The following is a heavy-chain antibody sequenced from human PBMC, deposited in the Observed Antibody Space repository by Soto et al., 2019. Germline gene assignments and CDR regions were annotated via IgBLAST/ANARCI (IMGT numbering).Heavy chain of an antibody. Sequence: GGSLRLSCAASGFTFSSYSMNWVRQAPGKGLEWVSSISSSSSYIYYADSVKGRFTISRDNAKNSLYLQMNSLRAEDTAVYYCARDFGQGAAAGTFDYWGQGTLVTVSS. J-gene: IGHJ4*02. V-gene: IGHV3-21*01. CDR3: ARDFGQGAAAGTFDY. D-gene: IGHD6-13*01. CDR2: ISSSSSYI. CDR1: GFTFSSYS.